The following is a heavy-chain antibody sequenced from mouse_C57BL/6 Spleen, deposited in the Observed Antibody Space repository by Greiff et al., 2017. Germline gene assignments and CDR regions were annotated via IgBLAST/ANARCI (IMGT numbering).Heavy chain of an antibody. CDR1: GFTFSDFY. CDR2: SRNKANDYTT. CDR3: ARDVYGYFDG. Sequence: EVQRVESGGGLVQSGRSLRLSCATSGFTFSDFYMEWVRQAPGKGLEWIAASRNKANDYTTEYSASVKGRFIVSRDTSQSILYLQMNALRAEDTAIYYCARDVYGYFDGWGTGTTVTVSS. V-gene: IGHV7-1*01. D-gene: IGHD2-3*01. J-gene: IGHJ1*03.